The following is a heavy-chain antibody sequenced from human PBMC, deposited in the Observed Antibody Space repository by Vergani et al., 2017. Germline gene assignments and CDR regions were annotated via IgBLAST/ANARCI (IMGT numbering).Heavy chain of an antibody. CDR2: IYHSGST. Sequence: QLQLQESGPGLVQPSETLSLTCTVSGGSISSSSYYWGWIRQPPGKGLEWIGYIYHSGSTYYNPSLKSRVTISVDRSKNQFSLKLSSVTAADTAVYYCARAVDCSSTSCYFDYWGQGTLVTVSS. D-gene: IGHD2-2*01. CDR3: ARAVDCSSTSCYFDY. V-gene: IGHV4-39*07. CDR1: GGSISSSSYY. J-gene: IGHJ4*02.